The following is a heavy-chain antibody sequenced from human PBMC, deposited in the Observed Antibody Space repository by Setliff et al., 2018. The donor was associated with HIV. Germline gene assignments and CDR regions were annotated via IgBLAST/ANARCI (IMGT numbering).Heavy chain of an antibody. J-gene: IGHJ5*02. CDR3: ARQFPPYHSGAHYSDL. D-gene: IGHD6-19*01. CDR2: IYYSGST. Sequence: PSETLSLTCTVSGGSITPHYWSWIRQPPGKGLEWIGLIYYSGSTNYSPSLNSRVTISVDSSKNQFSLKLTSVTAADAAIYYCARQFPPYHSGAHYSDLWSQGTLVTVSS. CDR1: GGSITPHY. V-gene: IGHV4-59*11.